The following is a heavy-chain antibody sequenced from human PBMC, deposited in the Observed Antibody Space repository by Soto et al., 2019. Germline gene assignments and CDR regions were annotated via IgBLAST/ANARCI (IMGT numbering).Heavy chain of an antibody. Sequence: GGSLRLSCAASGFTFSSYWMHWVRQAPGKGLVWVSRINSDGSSTSYADSVKGRFTISRDNAKNTLYLQMNSLRAEDMAVYYCARDNDATDLYYYYYYMDVWGKGTTVTVSS. CDR2: INSDGSST. V-gene: IGHV3-74*01. D-gene: IGHD2-2*01. J-gene: IGHJ6*03. CDR1: GFTFSSYW. CDR3: ARDNDATDLYYYYYYMDV.